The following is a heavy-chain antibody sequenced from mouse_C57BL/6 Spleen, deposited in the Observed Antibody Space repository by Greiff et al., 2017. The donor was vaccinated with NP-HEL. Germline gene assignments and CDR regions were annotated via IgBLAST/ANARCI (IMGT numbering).Heavy chain of an antibody. V-gene: IGHV14-4*01. CDR3: TRVRDGYGEGRRGFFDY. Sequence: VQLQQSGAELVRPGASVKLSCTASGFNIKDDYMHWVKQRPEQGLEWIGWIDPENGDTEYASKFQGKATITADTSSNTAYLQLSSLTSEDTAVYDCTRVRDGYGEGRRGFFDYWGQGTTLTVSS. D-gene: IGHD2-2*01. CDR1: GFNIKDDY. CDR2: IDPENGDT. J-gene: IGHJ2*01.